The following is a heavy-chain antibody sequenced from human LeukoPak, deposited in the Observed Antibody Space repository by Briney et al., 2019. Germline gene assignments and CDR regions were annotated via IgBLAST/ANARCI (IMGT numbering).Heavy chain of an antibody. Sequence: ASVKVSCKASGYTFITYGISWGRQAPGQGVERMAWISAYNGDTNYAQNVQGRVTMTTDTSTSTAYMELRSLTSDDTAVYYCARDNVRLFDYWGQGTLVTVSS. V-gene: IGHV1-18*01. CDR3: ARDNVRLFDY. D-gene: IGHD2-8*01. J-gene: IGHJ4*02. CDR2: ISAYNGDT. CDR1: GYTFITYG.